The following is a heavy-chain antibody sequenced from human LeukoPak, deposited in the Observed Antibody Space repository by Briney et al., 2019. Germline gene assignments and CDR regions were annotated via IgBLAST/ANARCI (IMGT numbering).Heavy chain of an antibody. CDR3: ARDGAGNYDILTGYSNQGWFDP. Sequence: SETLSLTCTVSGGSISSYYWSWIRQPARKGLEWIGRIYTSGSTNYNPSLKSRVTMSVDTSKNQFSLKLSSVTAADTAVYYCARDGAGNYDILTGYSNQGWFDPWGQGTLVTVSS. J-gene: IGHJ5*02. CDR2: IYTSGST. V-gene: IGHV4-4*07. CDR1: GGSISSYY. D-gene: IGHD3-9*01.